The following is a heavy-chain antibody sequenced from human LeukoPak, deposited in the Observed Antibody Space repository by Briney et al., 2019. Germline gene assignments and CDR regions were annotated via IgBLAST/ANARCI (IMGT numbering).Heavy chain of an antibody. CDR2: INPNSGGT. V-gene: IGHV1-2*02. Sequence: GASVKVSSTASGYTFTGYYMHWVRQAPGQGLEWMGWINPNSGGTNYAQKFQGRVTMTRGTSISTAYMELSRLRSDDTAVYYCAGGYSYGDYYYYYMDVWGKGTTITVSS. CDR1: GYTFTGYY. D-gene: IGHD5-18*01. J-gene: IGHJ6*03. CDR3: AGGYSYGDYYYYYMDV.